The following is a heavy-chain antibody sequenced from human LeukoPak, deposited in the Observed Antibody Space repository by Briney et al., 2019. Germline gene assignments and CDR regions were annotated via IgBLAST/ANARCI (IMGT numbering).Heavy chain of an antibody. D-gene: IGHD3-22*01. CDR1: GFRFSTYW. Sequence: GGSLRLSCVVSGFRFSTYWMSWVRQAPGKGLEWVANINQDGNEKYHVDSVKGRFTISRDNAKNSLYLQMNSLRAEDTAVYYCARNYYYDSSGYYHYWGQGTPVTVSS. CDR3: ARNYYYDSSGYYHY. CDR2: INQDGNEK. J-gene: IGHJ4*01. V-gene: IGHV3-7*01.